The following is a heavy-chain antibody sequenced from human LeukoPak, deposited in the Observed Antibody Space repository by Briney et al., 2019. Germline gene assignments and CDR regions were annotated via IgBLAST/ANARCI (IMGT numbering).Heavy chain of an antibody. CDR1: GGTFSSYT. D-gene: IGHD6-19*01. CDR3: AMAGYSSGWYDYSFDY. CDR2: IIPILGIA. Sequence: GSSVKVSCKASGGTFSSYTISWVRQAPGQGLEWMGRIIPILGIANYAQKFQGRVTITADKSTSTAYMELSSLRSEDTAVYYCAMAGYSSGWYDYSFDYWGQGTLVTVSS. V-gene: IGHV1-69*02. J-gene: IGHJ4*02.